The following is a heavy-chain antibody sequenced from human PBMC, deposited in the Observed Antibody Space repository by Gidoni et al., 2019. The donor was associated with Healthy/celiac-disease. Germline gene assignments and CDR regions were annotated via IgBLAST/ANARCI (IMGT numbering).Heavy chain of an antibody. CDR3: ATGGIAVAGTEYYYYGMDV. V-gene: IGHV1-24*01. J-gene: IGHJ6*02. CDR2: FDPEDGET. D-gene: IGHD6-19*01. CDR1: GYTLPELS. Sequence: QVQLVQSGAEVKKPGASVKVSCKVSGYTLPELSMHWVRQAPGKGLEWMGGFDPEDGETIYAQKFQGRVTMTEDTSTDTAYMELSSLRSEDTAVYYCATGGIAVAGTEYYYYGMDVWGQGTTVTVSS.